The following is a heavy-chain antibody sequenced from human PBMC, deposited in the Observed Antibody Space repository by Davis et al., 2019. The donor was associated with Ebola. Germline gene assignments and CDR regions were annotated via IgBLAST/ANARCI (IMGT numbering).Heavy chain of an antibody. CDR2: IYYTGST. CDR1: GGSISSYY. Sequence: PGGSLRLSCTASGGSISSYYWSWIRQPPGKGLEWIGYIYYTGSTNYNPSLESRVTISVDTSKSQFSLKLSSVTAADTAVYYGANHNSGRFHYWGQGTLVTVSS. J-gene: IGHJ4*02. CDR3: ANHNSGRFHY. D-gene: IGHD2-21*01. V-gene: IGHV4-59*08.